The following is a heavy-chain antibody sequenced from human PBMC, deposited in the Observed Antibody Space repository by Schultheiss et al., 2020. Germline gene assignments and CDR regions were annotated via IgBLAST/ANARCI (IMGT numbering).Heavy chain of an antibody. CDR1: RFTFSDYY. D-gene: IGHD6-13*01. Sequence: GESLKISCAASRFTFSDYYMSWVRQAPGKGLEWVSYISTSGSTIYYADSVKDRFTISRDNAKNSLYLQMNNLRPEDTAVYYCARAIAAAGQALVAYWGQGTLITVSS. CDR2: ISTSGSTI. V-gene: IGHV3-11*01. CDR3: ARAIAAAGQALVAY. J-gene: IGHJ4*02.